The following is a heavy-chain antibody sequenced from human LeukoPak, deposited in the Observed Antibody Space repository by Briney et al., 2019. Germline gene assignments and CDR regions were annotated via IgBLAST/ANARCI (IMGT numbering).Heavy chain of an antibody. CDR1: GFTFSSYS. D-gene: IGHD6-19*01. CDR3: AREGPGHSSGWYGGPDY. V-gene: IGHV3-48*01. Sequence: PGGSLRLSCAASGFTFSSYSMNWVRQAPGKGLEWVSYISTTSSTIYYADSVKGRFTISRDNAKNSLYLQMNSLRAEDTAVYYCAREGPGHSSGWYGGPDYWGQGTLVTVSS. J-gene: IGHJ4*02. CDR2: ISTTSSTI.